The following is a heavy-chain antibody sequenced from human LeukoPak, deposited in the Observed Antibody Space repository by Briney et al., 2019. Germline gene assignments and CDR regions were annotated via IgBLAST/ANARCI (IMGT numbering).Heavy chain of an antibody. Sequence: QPGGSLRLSCAASGFIFSSYWMSWVRQAPGKGLEWVANIKQDGSEKYYVDSVKGRFTISRDNAKNSLYLQMDSLRAEDTAVYYCARDEDYGMDVWGQGTTVTVSS. CDR3: ARDEDYGMDV. CDR1: GFIFSSYW. V-gene: IGHV3-7*03. J-gene: IGHJ6*02. CDR2: IKQDGSEK.